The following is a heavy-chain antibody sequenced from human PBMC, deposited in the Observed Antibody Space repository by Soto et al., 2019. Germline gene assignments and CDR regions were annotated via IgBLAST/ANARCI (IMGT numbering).Heavy chain of an antibody. CDR2: INPSGGST. CDR3: ARDRGRITIFGVVITSRGYWFDP. CDR1: GYTFTSYY. V-gene: IGHV1-46*01. Sequence: ASVKVSCKASGYTFTSYYMHWVRQAPGRGLEWMGIINPSGGSTSYAQKFQGRVTMTRDTSTSTVYMELSSLRSEDTAVYYCARDRGRITIFGVVITSRGYWFDPWGQGTLVTVSS. D-gene: IGHD3-3*01. J-gene: IGHJ5*02.